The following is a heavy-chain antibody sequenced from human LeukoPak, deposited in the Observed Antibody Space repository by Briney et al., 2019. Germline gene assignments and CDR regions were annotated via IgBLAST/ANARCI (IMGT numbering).Heavy chain of an antibody. J-gene: IGHJ4*02. V-gene: IGHV3-30*18. CDR2: ISHDVVNK. D-gene: IGHD3-22*01. CDR1: GFAFSTYA. CDR3: AKGVDRDYDSSGSLGFGY. Sequence: GGSLRLSCAASGFAFSTYAMHWVRQAPGKGLEWVAVISHDVVNKYYADSVKGRFTISRDFSKNTLDLLMNSLRAEDTAVYYCAKGVDRDYDSSGSLGFGYWSQGTLVTVSS.